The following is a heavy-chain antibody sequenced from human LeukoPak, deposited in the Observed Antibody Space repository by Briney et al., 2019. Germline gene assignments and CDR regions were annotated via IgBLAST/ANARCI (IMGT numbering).Heavy chain of an antibody. V-gene: IGHV4-59*01. CDR1: GGSFSGYY. J-gene: IGHJ4*02. CDR2: IYYSGST. CDR3: ARGSRKKLLSY. Sequence: ASETLSLTCAVYGGSFSGYYWSWIRQPPGKELEWIGYIYYSGSTNYNPSLKSRVTISVDTSKNQFSLKLSSVTAADTAVYYCARGSRKKLLSYWGQGTLVTVSS. D-gene: IGHD3-10*01.